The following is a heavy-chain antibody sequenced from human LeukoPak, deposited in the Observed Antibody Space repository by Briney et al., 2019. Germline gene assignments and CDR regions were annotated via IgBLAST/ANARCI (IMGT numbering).Heavy chain of an antibody. Sequence: PSETLSLTCSVSNGSISSGGYYWSWIRHHPEKGLEWLGYIYYSGTTYYNPSLKGRLAISVDTSENQFSLKVTSVTAADTAVYHCARDTGYYADHWGQGTLVTV. CDR3: ARDTGYYADH. CDR2: IYYSGTT. J-gene: IGHJ4*02. V-gene: IGHV4-31*03. D-gene: IGHD3-9*01. CDR1: NGSISSGGYY.